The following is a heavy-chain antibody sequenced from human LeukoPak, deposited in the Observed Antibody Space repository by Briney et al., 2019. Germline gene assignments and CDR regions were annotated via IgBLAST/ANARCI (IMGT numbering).Heavy chain of an antibody. D-gene: IGHD5-12*01. Sequence: AGGSLRLSCAASGFTFSSHWMHWVRQAPGKGLVWVSRINIDGSNTRYADSVKGRFTISRDNAKNTVYLQMNSLRAEDTAVYYCARDWSGYSGYENYYYGMDVWGQGTTVTVS. V-gene: IGHV3-74*01. CDR2: INIDGSNT. CDR1: GFTFSSHW. J-gene: IGHJ6*02. CDR3: ARDWSGYSGYENYYYGMDV.